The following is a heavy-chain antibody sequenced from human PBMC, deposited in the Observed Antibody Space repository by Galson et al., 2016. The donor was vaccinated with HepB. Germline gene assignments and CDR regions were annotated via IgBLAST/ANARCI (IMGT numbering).Heavy chain of an antibody. V-gene: IGHV3-30*03. CDR3: ATLDLIGFNSDLFQKGGMDV. CDR1: EFPFSTYG. J-gene: IGHJ6*02. Sequence: SLRLSCAASEFPFSTYGMHWVRQAPGKGLEWVSAISYDGSLKYYADSVKRRFTISRDNSNNTLSLQMRSLRTDDTAVYYCATLDLIGFNSDLFQKGGMDVWGQGATVIVPS. D-gene: IGHD4-11*01. CDR2: ISYDGSLK.